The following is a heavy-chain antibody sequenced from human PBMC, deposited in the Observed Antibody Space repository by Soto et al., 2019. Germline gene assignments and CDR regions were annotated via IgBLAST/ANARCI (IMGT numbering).Heavy chain of an antibody. Sequence: QITLKESGPPLVKPTQTLTLTCTFSGFSLSTRGVGVGWIRQPPGKALEWLALIYWDDDKRYSPSLKSRLTITTDTSKNQVVLTLTNVAPVDTGTYYCARDSTDWYGFDYWGQGALVTVSS. D-gene: IGHD6-19*01. J-gene: IGHJ4*02. CDR3: ARDSTDWYGFDY. CDR2: IYWDDDK. V-gene: IGHV2-5*02. CDR1: GFSLSTRGVG.